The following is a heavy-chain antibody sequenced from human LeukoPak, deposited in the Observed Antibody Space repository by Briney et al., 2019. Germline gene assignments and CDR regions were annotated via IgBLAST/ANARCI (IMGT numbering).Heavy chain of an antibody. CDR2: INHSGST. CDR3: AREGGRPATAIRFALFY. D-gene: IGHD2-2*02. J-gene: IGHJ4*02. Sequence: SETLSLTCAVYGGSFSGYYWSWIRQPPGKGLEWIGEINHSGSTNYNLSLKSRVTISVDTSKNQFSLKLSSVTAADTAVYYCAREGGRPATAIRFALFYWGQGTLVTVSS. CDR1: GGSFSGYY. V-gene: IGHV4-34*01.